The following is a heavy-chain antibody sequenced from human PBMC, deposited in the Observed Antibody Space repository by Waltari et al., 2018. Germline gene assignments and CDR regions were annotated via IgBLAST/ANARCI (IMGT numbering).Heavy chain of an antibody. Sequence: SLRLSCVGSGFTFDDYAMHWVRQPPGKGLEWVSGINYNSASIGYGESVKGRFIISRDNARNSLYLQMNSLTTEDTALYYCLKKNDEVFDRNGLVYDAFDMWGQGTMVTVSP. D-gene: IGHD3-22*01. J-gene: IGHJ3*02. V-gene: IGHV3-9*01. CDR3: LKKNDEVFDRNGLVYDAFDM. CDR2: INYNSASI. CDR1: GFTFDDYA.